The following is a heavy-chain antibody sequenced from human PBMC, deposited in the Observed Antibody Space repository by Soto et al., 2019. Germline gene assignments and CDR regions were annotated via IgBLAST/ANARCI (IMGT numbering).Heavy chain of an antibody. V-gene: IGHV4-61*05. Sequence: PSETLSLTCTVSGGSISSNGFGNYWSWIRQPPGKGLEWIGYIYYSGSTNYNPSLKSRVTISVDTSKNQFSLKLSSVTAADTAVYYCARHEWLRLWSVGPHHYYYMDVWGKGTTVTVSS. CDR1: GGSISSNGFGNY. J-gene: IGHJ6*03. CDR3: ARHEWLRLWSVGPHHYYYMDV. CDR2: IYYSGST. D-gene: IGHD5-12*01.